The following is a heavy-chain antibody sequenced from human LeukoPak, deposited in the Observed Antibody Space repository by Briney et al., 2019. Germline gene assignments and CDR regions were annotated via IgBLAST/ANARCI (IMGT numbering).Heavy chain of an antibody. CDR3: ARSSGSPYNWFDP. D-gene: IGHD3-10*01. CDR2: IIPIFGTA. Sequence: ASVKVSCKASGGTFSSYAISWVRQAPGQGLEWMGGIIPIFGTANYAQKFQGRVTITTDESTSTAYMELSRLRSDDTAVYYCARSSGSPYNWFDPWGQGTLVTVSS. CDR1: GGTFSSYA. V-gene: IGHV1-69*05. J-gene: IGHJ5*02.